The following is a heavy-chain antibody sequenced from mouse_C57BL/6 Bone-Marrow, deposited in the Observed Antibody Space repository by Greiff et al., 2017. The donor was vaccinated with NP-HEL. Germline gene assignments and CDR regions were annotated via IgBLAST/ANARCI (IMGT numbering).Heavy chain of an antibody. J-gene: IGHJ4*01. CDR3: ARERLSYYAMDY. V-gene: IGHV5-4*01. CDR1: GFTFSSYA. D-gene: IGHD2-2*01. Sequence: DVKLVESGGGLVKPGGSLKLSCAASGFTFSSYAMSWVRQTPEKRLEWVATISDGGSYTYYPDNVKGRFTISRDNAKNNLYLQMSHLKSEDTAMYYCARERLSYYAMDYWGQGTSVTVSS. CDR2: ISDGGSYT.